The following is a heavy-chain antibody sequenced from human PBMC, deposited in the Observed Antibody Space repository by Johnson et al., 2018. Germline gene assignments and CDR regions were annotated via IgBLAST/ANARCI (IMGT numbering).Heavy chain of an antibody. J-gene: IGHJ1*01. CDR3: SRGVTDQH. CDR1: GGSLSGYY. D-gene: IGHD4-23*01. Sequence: QVQLQQWGAGLLKPSETLSLSCAVYGGSLSGYYWSWIRQPPGKGLEWIGEINHSGSTNYNSSLKSRVTISIDTSKNQFSLKVSSVTAADTVVYYCSRGVTDQHWSQGTLVTVSS. CDR2: INHSGST. V-gene: IGHV4-34*01.